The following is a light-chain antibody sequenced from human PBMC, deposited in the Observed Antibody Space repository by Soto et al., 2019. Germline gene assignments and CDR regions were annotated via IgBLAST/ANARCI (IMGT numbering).Light chain of an antibody. CDR3: QQYNNWPRT. J-gene: IGKJ1*01. CDR2: DAS. Sequence: EIALTQSPATLSLSPGDRATLSCRASQSVNKYLAWYRQKPGQPPRLLIYDASYRATGIPDRFGGSGSGTDFTLTISSLEPEDFAVYYCQQYNNWPRTFGQGTKVDI. CDR1: QSVNKY. V-gene: IGKV3-11*01.